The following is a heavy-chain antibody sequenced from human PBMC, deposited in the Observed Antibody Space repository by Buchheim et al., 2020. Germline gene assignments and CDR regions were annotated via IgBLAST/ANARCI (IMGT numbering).Heavy chain of an antibody. Sequence: EVQLVESGGGLVKPGGSLRLSCAASGFTFSSYSMNWVRQAPGKGLEWVSSISSSSSYIYYADSVKGRFTISRDNATDSLELQMNSLRAEDTAVYYCARDYGDGYNVGDYWGQGTL. V-gene: IGHV3-21*01. CDR2: ISSSSSYI. D-gene: IGHD5-24*01. CDR1: GFTFSSYS. J-gene: IGHJ4*02. CDR3: ARDYGDGYNVGDY.